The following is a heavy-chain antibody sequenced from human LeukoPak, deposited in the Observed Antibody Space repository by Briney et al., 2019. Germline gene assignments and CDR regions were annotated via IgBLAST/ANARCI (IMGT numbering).Heavy chain of an antibody. CDR2: ISYDGSNK. J-gene: IGHJ6*02. V-gene: IGHV3-30-3*01. CDR1: GFTFSSYA. Sequence: PGRSLRLSCAASGFTFSSYAMHWVRQAPGKGLEWVAVISYDGSNKYYADSVKGRFTISRDNSKNTLYLQMNSLRAEDTAVYYCARELVPDYYCYGMDVWGQGTTVTVSS. CDR3: ARELVPDYYCYGMDV. D-gene: IGHD6-13*01.